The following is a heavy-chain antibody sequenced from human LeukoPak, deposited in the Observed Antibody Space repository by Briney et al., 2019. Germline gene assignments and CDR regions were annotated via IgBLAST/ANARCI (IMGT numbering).Heavy chain of an antibody. J-gene: IGHJ4*02. V-gene: IGHV3-48*03. D-gene: IGHD6-13*01. CDR1: GFTSSSYE. CDR3: ARESIAAAGTSVDY. Sequence: LPGGSLRLSCAAPGFTSSSYEMNSVRQAPGTPLAPLSYISSSGSTIYYADSVKGRFTISRDNAKNSLYLQMNSLRAEDTAVYYCARESIAAAGTSVDYWGQGTLVTVSS. CDR2: ISSSGSTI.